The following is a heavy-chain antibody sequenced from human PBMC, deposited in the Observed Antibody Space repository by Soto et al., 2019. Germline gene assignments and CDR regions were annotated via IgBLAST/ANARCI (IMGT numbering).Heavy chain of an antibody. CDR1: GFTFSGSA. Sequence: EVQLVASGGGLVQPGGSLKLSCAASGFTFSGSAMHWVRQASGKGLEWVGRIRSKANSYATAYAASVKGRFTISRDDSKNTAYLQMNSLKTEDTAVYYCTRPLVGGYDGEDGLDYWGQGTLVTVSS. CDR2: IRSKANSYAT. CDR3: TRPLVGGYDGEDGLDY. D-gene: IGHD5-12*01. J-gene: IGHJ4*02. V-gene: IGHV3-73*01.